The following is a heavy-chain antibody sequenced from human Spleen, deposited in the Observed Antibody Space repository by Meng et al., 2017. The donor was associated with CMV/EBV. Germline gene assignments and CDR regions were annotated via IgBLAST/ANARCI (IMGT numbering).Heavy chain of an antibody. V-gene: IGHV3-74*01. Sequence: GESLKISCAASGFTFSNYWVHWVRQAPGKGLVWVSRISSEGTTTTYADSVKGRFTISRDNAKNTLYLQMNSLRAEDTAVYYCARDLFVGYYYYYGMDVWGQGTTVTVSS. CDR1: GFTFSNYW. J-gene: IGHJ6*02. D-gene: IGHD2-21*01. CDR2: ISSEGTTT. CDR3: ARDLFVGYYYYYGMDV.